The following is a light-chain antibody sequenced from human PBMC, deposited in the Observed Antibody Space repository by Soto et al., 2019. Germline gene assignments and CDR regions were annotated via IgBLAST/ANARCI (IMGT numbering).Light chain of an antibody. J-gene: IGKJ5*01. V-gene: IGKV3-20*01. CDR3: QQYGSSPIT. CDR2: GAS. CDR1: QSLSGNY. Sequence: EIVLTQSPGTLSLSPGERATLSCRASQSLSGNYLAWYQQKPGQAPRFLIYGASNRATGIPDRFSGGGSGTDFALTISRPEPEDSAVYYCQQYGSSPITFGQGTRLEI.